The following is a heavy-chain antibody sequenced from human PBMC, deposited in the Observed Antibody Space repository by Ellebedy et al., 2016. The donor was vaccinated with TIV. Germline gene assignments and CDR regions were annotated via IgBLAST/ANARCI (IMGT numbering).Heavy chain of an antibody. CDR3: ARLARYYYYYGLDV. Sequence: MPSETLSLTCTVSGDSISSGVHYWSWIRQHPGKGLEWIGHIFYSGSTYYNPSLKSLVTISVDTSKNQFSLKLTSVTAADTAVYYCARLARYYYYYGLDVWGQGTPVTVSS. V-gene: IGHV4-31*01. CDR2: IFYSGST. J-gene: IGHJ6*02. CDR1: GDSISSGVHY.